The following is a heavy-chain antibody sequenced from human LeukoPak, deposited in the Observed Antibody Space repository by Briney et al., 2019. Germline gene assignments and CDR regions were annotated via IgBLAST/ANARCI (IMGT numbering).Heavy chain of an antibody. Sequence: KTSQTLSLTCAVSGGSISSGGYSWSCFRQPPGKGLEWIGYIYHSGSTYYTPSLKRRVTISVDRSKNQLSLKLSSVTAADTAVYYCARQNWLAWERHFDYWGQGTLVTVSS. CDR3: ARQNWLAWERHFDY. CDR1: GGSISSGGYS. V-gene: IGHV4-30-2*01. CDR2: IYHSGST. J-gene: IGHJ4*02. D-gene: IGHD1-26*01.